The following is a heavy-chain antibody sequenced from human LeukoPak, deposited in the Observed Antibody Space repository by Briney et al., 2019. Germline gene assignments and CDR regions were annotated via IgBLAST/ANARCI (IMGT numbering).Heavy chain of an antibody. Sequence: SQTLSLTCTVSGGSISSGDYYWSWIRQPPGKGLEWIGYTYYSGSTYYNPSLKSRVTISVDTSKNQFSLKLSSVTAADTAVYYCARDHYDTTVYYYYGMDVWGQGTTVTVSS. D-gene: IGHD3-9*01. CDR3: ARDHYDTTVYYYYGMDV. CDR2: TYYSGST. J-gene: IGHJ6*02. CDR1: GGSISSGDYY. V-gene: IGHV4-30-4*01.